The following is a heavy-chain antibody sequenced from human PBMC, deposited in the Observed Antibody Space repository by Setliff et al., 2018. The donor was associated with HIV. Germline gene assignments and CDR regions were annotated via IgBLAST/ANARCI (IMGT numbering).Heavy chain of an antibody. V-gene: IGHV1-18*01. CDR3: ARARLQGIVTAVGPRDNCLDP. Sequence: SVKVSCKASGYTFTSYGISWVRQAPGQGLEWMGWISAYNGNTNYAQKLQGRVTMTTDTSTSTAYMELRSLRSDDTAVYYCARARLQGIVTAVGPRDNCLDPWGQGTRVTVSS. CDR1: GYTFTSYG. CDR2: ISAYNGNT. J-gene: IGHJ5*02. D-gene: IGHD1-26*01.